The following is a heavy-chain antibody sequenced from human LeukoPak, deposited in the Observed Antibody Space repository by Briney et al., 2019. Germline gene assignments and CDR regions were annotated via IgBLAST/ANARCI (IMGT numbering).Heavy chain of an antibody. J-gene: IGHJ4*02. CDR3: PKGAYEILTGQYEPPDY. Sequence: GGSLRLSCAASGFTFSSKYMGWVRQAPGMGLEWVSFIYSGGTTYYADSVEGRFSISRDNSKNTMYLQMNRMRGEDTAVYYKPKGAYEILTGQYEPPDYWGQGTLLTVSS. CDR1: GFTFSSKY. V-gene: IGHV3-66*01. CDR2: IYSGGTT. D-gene: IGHD3-9*01.